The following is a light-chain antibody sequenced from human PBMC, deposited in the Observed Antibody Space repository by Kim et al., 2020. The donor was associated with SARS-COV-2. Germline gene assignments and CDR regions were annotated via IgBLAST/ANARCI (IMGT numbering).Light chain of an antibody. CDR3: QQTYTTLFT. V-gene: IGKV1-39*01. J-gene: IGKJ3*01. CDR1: QNIFKY. CDR2: AAS. Sequence: DIQMTQSPPSLSASIGDRVTITCRASQNIFKYLSWYQQRPGKAPKLLIYAASTLQSGVPSRFSGGGSATDFTLTISSLQPEDFATYYCQQTYTTLFTFGPGTKVDIK.